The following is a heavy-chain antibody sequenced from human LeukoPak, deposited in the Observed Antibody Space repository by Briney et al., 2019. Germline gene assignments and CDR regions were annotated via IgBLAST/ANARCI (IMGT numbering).Heavy chain of an antibody. V-gene: IGHV4-34*01. D-gene: IGHD5-18*01. CDR1: GVSFTTYY. J-gene: IGHJ4*02. CDR3: ASPTAPD. Sequence: SETLSLTCSVSGVSFTTYYWTWIRQSPGKGLEWIGEINHSGSTNYNPSLKSRVTISVDTSKNQFSLKLSSVTAADTAVYYCASPTAPDWGQGTLVTVSS. CDR2: INHSGST.